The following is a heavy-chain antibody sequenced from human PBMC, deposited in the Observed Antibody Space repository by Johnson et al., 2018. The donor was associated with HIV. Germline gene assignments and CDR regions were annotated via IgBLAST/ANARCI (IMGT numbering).Heavy chain of an antibody. CDR3: ARGRDSSGWYRNVFDI. Sequence: QVQLVESGGGVVQPGRSLRLSCAASGFTFSSYGMHWVRQAPAKGLEWVAVISYDGSNKYYADSVKGRFTISRDNSKNTLYLQMNSLRAEDTAVYYCARGRDSSGWYRNVFDIWGQGTMVTVSS. J-gene: IGHJ3*02. CDR1: GFTFSSYG. CDR2: ISYDGSNK. D-gene: IGHD6-19*01. V-gene: IGHV3-30*03.